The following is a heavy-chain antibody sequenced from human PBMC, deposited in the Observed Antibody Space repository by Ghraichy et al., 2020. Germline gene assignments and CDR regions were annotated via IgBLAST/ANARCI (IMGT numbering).Heavy chain of an antibody. CDR3: ARPNGNWYDGGFDR. V-gene: IGHV3-23*01. J-gene: IGHJ5*02. D-gene: IGHD1-20*01. CDR2: ISAGGYSK. CDR1: GFSFRDHA. Sequence: GGSLRLSCAASGFSFRDHAMNWVRQAPGKGLEWVSSISAGGYSKNYADSVKDRFSISRDNSKNLLYLQMDSLRADDTAMYYCARPNGNWYDGGFDRWGQGTLVTVSS.